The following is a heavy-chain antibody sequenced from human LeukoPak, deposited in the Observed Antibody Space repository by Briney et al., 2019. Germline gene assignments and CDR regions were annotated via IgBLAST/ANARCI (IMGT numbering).Heavy chain of an antibody. CDR3: ARLGGRYSSGWLDY. V-gene: IGHV3-33*01. Sequence: GRSLRLSCAASGFTFSSYGMHWVRQAPGKGLEWVAVIWYDGSNKYYADSVKGRFTISRDNSKNTLYPQMNSLRAEDTAVYYCARLGGRYSSGWLDYWGQGTLVTVSS. CDR1: GFTFSSYG. CDR2: IWYDGSNK. D-gene: IGHD6-19*01. J-gene: IGHJ4*02.